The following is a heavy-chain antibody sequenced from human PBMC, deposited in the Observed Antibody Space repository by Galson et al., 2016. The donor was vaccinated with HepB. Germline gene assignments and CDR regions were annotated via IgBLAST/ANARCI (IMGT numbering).Heavy chain of an antibody. CDR3: AKDFTKDILTGFSYGMDV. Sequence: SLRLSCAASGFTFSSYAMSWVRQAPGKGLEWVSAISGSDGSTYYADSVKGRFTISRDDSKNTLYLQMNSLRSEDTAVYYCAKDFTKDILTGFSYGMDVWGQGTTVIVSS. CDR2: ISGSDGST. V-gene: IGHV3-23*01. D-gene: IGHD3-9*01. CDR1: GFTFSSYA. J-gene: IGHJ6*02.